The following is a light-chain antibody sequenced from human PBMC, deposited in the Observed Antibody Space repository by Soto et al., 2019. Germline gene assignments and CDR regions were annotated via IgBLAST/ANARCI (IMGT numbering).Light chain of an antibody. CDR2: AES. Sequence: DIQMTQSPSSLSASVEDRVIITCRAIQSISNHLNWYQQKPGKAPKLLIFAESSLQSGVPSRFSGSRSGPDFTLTISSLQPEDFATYYCQQSYSSPPTFGQGTKVEIK. CDR3: QQSYSSPPT. CDR1: QSISNH. V-gene: IGKV1-39*01. J-gene: IGKJ1*01.